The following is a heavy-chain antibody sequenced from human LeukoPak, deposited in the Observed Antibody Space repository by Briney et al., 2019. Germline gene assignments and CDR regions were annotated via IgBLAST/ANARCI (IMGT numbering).Heavy chain of an antibody. CDR2: VNPDSGGT. J-gene: IGHJ4*02. V-gene: IGHV1-2*02. CDR1: GYTFTGSY. D-gene: IGHD3-16*02. Sequence: ASVKVSCKASGYTFTGSYIHWVRQAPGQGLEWMGWVNPDSGGTHYAQNFQGRVTMTRETSITTAFMELSSLTSDDTAMYYCARTMSYHWRIDYWGQGTLVTVSS. CDR3: ARTMSYHWRIDY.